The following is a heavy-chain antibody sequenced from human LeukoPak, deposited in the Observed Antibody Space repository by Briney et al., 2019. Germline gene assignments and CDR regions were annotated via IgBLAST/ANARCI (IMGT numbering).Heavy chain of an antibody. CDR3: TRDSQGSGIYSVDY. D-gene: IGHD3-10*01. CDR2: IKRDGSKI. Sequence: GGSLRLSCAASGFTFRTYWMSWVRQAAGKGMEWVANIKRDGSKIYYVDSVKGRFTISRDNDKNSLYLQMNSLRAEDTAVYYCTRDSQGSGIYSVDYWGQGTLVTVSS. CDR1: GFTFRTYW. J-gene: IGHJ4*02. V-gene: IGHV3-7*05.